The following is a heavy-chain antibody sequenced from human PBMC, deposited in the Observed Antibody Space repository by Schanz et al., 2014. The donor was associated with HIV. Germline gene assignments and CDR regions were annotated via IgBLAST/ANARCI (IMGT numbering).Heavy chain of an antibody. CDR2: INPSGVST. V-gene: IGHV1-46*01. Sequence: QVQLVQSGAEVKKPGASVKVSCKASGYIFTNSYMHWVRQAPGQGLEWMGIINPSGVSTTYAQKFQGRVTMTRVTMTRDTSTSTVYMELSSLRSEDTAVYYCARVGSGSYYVRYFDYWGQGTLVTVSS. D-gene: IGHD3-10*01. CDR1: GYIFTNSY. J-gene: IGHJ4*02. CDR3: ARVGSGSYYVRYFDY.